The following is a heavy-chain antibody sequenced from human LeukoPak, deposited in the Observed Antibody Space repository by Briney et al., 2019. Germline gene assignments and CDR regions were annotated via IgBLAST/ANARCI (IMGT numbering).Heavy chain of an antibody. Sequence: PSETLSLTCTVSGGSISSSSYYWGWIRQPPGKGLEWIGSIYYSGSTYYSPSLKSRVTISVDKSKNQFSLKLSSVTAADTAVYYCATYYYDSSGYPSSFDYWGQGTLVTVSS. CDR1: GGSISSSSYY. CDR3: ATYYYDSSGYPSSFDY. CDR2: IYYSGST. J-gene: IGHJ4*02. D-gene: IGHD3-22*01. V-gene: IGHV4-39*07.